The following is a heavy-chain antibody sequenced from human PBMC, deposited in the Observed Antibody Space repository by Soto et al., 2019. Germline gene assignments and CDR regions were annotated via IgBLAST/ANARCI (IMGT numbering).Heavy chain of an antibody. Sequence: EVQLLESGGGLVQPGGSLRLSCAASGVTFSNYFMSWVRQAPGKGLEWVSALSTSGDTTYYADSVKGRFTISRDNSKSTLYLQMNSLRAEDTALYYCARDPTVSATGYFDSWGQGTLVAVSS. CDR2: LSTSGDTT. CDR3: ARDPTVSATGYFDS. CDR1: GVTFSNYF. J-gene: IGHJ4*02. V-gene: IGHV3-23*01. D-gene: IGHD5-12*01.